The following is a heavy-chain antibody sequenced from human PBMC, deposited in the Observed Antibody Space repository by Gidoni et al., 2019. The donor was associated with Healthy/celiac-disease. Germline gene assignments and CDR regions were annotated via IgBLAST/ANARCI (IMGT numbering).Heavy chain of an antibody. V-gene: IGHV3-72*01. CDR3: ARERPEPTYYYYYMDV. CDR2: TRNKANSYTT. Sequence: EVQLVESGGGLVQPGGSLRLSCAASGFTFSDHYMEWVRQAPGKGLEWVGRTRNKANSYTTEYAASVKGRFTISRDDAKNSLYLQMNSRKTEDTAVYYCARERPEPTYYYYYMDVWGKGTTVTVSS. CDR1: GFTFSDHY. J-gene: IGHJ6*03.